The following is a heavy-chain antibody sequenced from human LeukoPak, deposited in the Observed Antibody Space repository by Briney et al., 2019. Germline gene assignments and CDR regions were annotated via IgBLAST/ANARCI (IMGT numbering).Heavy chain of an antibody. CDR3: ARQTVPYYYYYMDV. J-gene: IGHJ6*03. CDR2: INHSGST. V-gene: IGHV4-34*01. Sequence: SETLSLTCAVDGGSFSCYYWSWIRQPPGKGLEWIGEINHSGSTNYNPSLKSRVTISVDTSKNHFSLKLSSVTAADTAVYYCARQTVPYYYYYMDVWGKGTTVTVSS. CDR1: GGSFSCYY. D-gene: IGHD4-17*01.